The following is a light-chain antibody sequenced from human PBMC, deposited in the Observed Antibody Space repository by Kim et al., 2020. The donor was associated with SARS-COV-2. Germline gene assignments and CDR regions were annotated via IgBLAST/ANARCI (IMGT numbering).Light chain of an antibody. V-gene: IGLV1-51*01. CDR1: SSNIGNNY. CDR2: DNN. CDR3: GTWDGSLSAGV. Sequence: QSVLTQPPSVSAAPGQKVTISCSGSSSNIGNNYVSWYQQLPKTAPKLLIYDNNKRPSGIPDRFSGSKSGTSATLGITGLQTGDEAEYYCGTWDGSLSAGVFGGGTQLTVL. J-gene: IGLJ3*02.